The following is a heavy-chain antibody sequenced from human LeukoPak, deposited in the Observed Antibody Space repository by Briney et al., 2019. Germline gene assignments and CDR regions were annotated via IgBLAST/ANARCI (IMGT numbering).Heavy chain of an antibody. D-gene: IGHD4-17*01. CDR1: GGSISSSSYY. J-gene: IGHJ6*02. Sequence: PSETLSLTCTVSGGSISSSSYYWGWIRQPPGKGLEWIGSIYYSGSTYYNPSLKSRVTIPVDTSKNQFSLKLSSVTAADTAVYYCAREGPYGDYYYYGMDVWGQGTTVTVSS. CDR3: AREGPYGDYYYYGMDV. CDR2: IYYSGST. V-gene: IGHV4-39*07.